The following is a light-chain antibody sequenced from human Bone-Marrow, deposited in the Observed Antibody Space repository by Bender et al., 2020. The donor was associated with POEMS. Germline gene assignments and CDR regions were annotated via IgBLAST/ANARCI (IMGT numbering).Light chain of an antibody. J-gene: IGLJ1*01. Sequence: QAVLTQPPSTSGTPGQRVTMSCSGSSSNIESNSVYWYQQFPGAAPKLLIRRNDERPSGVPARFSGSKSGTSASLAVSGLRSEDEADYYCSSYAGNNNLVFGTGTKVTVL. CDR3: SSYAGNNNLV. CDR1: SSNIESNS. CDR2: RND. V-gene: IGLV1-47*01.